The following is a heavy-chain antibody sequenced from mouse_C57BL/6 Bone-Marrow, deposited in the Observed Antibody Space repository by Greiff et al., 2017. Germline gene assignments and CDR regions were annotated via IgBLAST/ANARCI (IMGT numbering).Heavy chain of an antibody. CDR3: TRDPPFLDV. V-gene: IGHV5-9-1*02. J-gene: IGHJ1*03. CDR1: GFTFSSYA. CDR2: ISSGGDFI. Sequence: EVKLQESGEGLVKPGGSLKLSCAASGFTFSSYAMSWVRQTPEKRLEWVAYISSGGDFIYYADTVKGRFTISRDNARNTLYLQMSSLKSEDTARYYCTRDPPFLDVWGTGTTVTVSA.